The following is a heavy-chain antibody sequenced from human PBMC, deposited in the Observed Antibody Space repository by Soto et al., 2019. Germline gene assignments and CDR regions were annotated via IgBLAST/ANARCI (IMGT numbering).Heavy chain of an antibody. D-gene: IGHD3-10*01. CDR2: INPNSGGT. V-gene: IGHV1-2*04. Sequence: ASVKVSCKASGYTFTGYYMHWVRQAPGQGLEWMGWINPNSGGTNYAQKFQGWVTMTRDTSISTAYMELSRLRSDDTAVYYCAASWGSGIHYYYYGMDVWGQGTTVTVSS. CDR3: AASWGSGIHYYYYGMDV. J-gene: IGHJ6*02. CDR1: GYTFTGYY.